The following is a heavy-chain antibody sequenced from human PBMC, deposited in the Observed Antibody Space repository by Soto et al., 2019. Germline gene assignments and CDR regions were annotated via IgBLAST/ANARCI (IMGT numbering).Heavy chain of an antibody. CDR3: ARASEERFMGFVP. D-gene: IGHD3-10*01. CDR1: GGSISSGDYY. CDR2: IYYSGST. V-gene: IGHV4-30-4*01. J-gene: IGHJ5*02. Sequence: SETLSLTCTVSGGSISSGDYYWSWIRQPPGKGLEWIGYIYYSGSTYYNPSLKSRVTISVDTSKNQFSLKLSSVTAADTAVYYCARASEERFMGFVPWGQGTLVTVSS.